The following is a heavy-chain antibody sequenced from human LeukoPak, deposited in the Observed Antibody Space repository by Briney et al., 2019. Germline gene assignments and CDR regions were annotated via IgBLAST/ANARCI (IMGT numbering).Heavy chain of an antibody. CDR2: INPNTGDT. J-gene: IGHJ6*02. V-gene: IGHV1-2*02. D-gene: IGHD2-2*01. CDR3: ASHPGIVVVPAAKATGGYYYGMDV. Sequence: ASVKVSCKASGYTFTAYYMHWVRQAPGQGLEWMGWINPNTGDTNSAERFQGKVTMTRDSSISTAYLELSRLTSDDTAVYYCASHPGIVVVPAAKATGGYYYGMDVWGQGTTVTVSS. CDR1: GYTFTAYY.